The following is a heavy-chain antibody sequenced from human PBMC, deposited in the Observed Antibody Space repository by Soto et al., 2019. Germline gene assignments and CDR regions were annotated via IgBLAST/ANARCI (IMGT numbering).Heavy chain of an antibody. D-gene: IGHD4-4*01. CDR1: GGSISSCGYS. CDR2: IYDSGFT. CDR3: ARVGSKSFYYATYV. Sequence: SETLSLTCAVSGGSISSCGYSWSWIRQPPGKGLEWIGYIYDSGFTYYNPSLKSRVTMSVDTSKTQFSLKLTSVTAAGTAVYYCARVGSKSFYYATYVWGQGTTVTVSS. V-gene: IGHV4-30-2*01. J-gene: IGHJ6*02.